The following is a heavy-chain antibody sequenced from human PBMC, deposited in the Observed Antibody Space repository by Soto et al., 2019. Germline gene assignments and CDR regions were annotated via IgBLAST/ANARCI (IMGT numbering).Heavy chain of an antibody. CDR3: ARDGGDYCSGGSCYSSNYYFDY. CDR2: ISAYNGNT. V-gene: IGHV1-18*01. Sequence: ASVKVSCKASGYTFTSYGISWVRQAPGQGLEWMGWISAYNGNTNYAQKLQGRVTMTTDTSTSTAYMELRSLRSDDTAVYYCARDGGDYCSGGSCYSSNYYFDYWGQGTLVTVSS. D-gene: IGHD2-15*01. J-gene: IGHJ4*02. CDR1: GYTFTSYG.